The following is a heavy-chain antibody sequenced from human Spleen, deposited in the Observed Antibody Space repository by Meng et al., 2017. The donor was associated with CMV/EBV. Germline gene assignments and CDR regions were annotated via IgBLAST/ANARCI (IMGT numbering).Heavy chain of an antibody. J-gene: IGHJ4*02. CDR3: ASEGVETTSKRYFDY. Sequence: GGSLRLSCAASGFTFRTYWMSWVRQAPGKGLEWVANIMQDGSEKYYVDSVKGRFTISRDNAKNSLFLQMNSLRADDTAIYYCASEGVETTSKRYFDYWGRGTLVTVSS. V-gene: IGHV3-7*01. D-gene: IGHD2-2*01. CDR2: IMQDGSEK. CDR1: GFTFRTYW.